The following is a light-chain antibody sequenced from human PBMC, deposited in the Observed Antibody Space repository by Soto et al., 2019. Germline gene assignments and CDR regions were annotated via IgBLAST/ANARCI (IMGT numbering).Light chain of an antibody. Sequence: DIQMTQSPSSLSASVWDRVAITCRASQTIDVYLNWYLQKPGRAPQLLIYAASKLQSGVPSRFSGSGSGTDFTLTISSLQADDSATYFCQQSYMTPRTFGQGTKVDI. CDR1: QTIDVY. V-gene: IGKV1-39*01. J-gene: IGKJ1*01. CDR3: QQSYMTPRT. CDR2: AAS.